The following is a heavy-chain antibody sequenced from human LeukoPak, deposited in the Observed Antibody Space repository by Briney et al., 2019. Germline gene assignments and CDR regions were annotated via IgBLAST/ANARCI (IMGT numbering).Heavy chain of an antibody. CDR1: GFTVRSNY. Sequence: GGSLRLSCAASGFTVRSNYMSWVRQAPGKGLEWVSTIYSGGNAYYADSVKGRFTISRDNSRNTVFLQMNSLRADDTAVYYCARGSFFGYCSSNSCPLDFWGQGTLVTVSS. J-gene: IGHJ4*02. V-gene: IGHV3-53*01. D-gene: IGHD2-2*01. CDR3: ARGSFFGYCSSNSCPLDF. CDR2: IYSGGNA.